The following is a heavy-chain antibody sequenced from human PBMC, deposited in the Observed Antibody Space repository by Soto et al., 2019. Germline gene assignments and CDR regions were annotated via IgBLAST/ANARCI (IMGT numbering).Heavy chain of an antibody. V-gene: IGHV3-30*18. CDR2: ISYDGSNK. CDR1: GFTFSSYG. Sequence: QVQLVESGGGVVQPGRSLRLSCAASGFTFSSYGMHWVRQAPGKGLEWVAVISYDGSNKYYADSVKGRFTISRDNSKNTLYLQMNSLRAEDTAVYYCAKDKGIVGATPHYWRQGTLVTVSS. D-gene: IGHD1-26*01. CDR3: AKDKGIVGATPHY. J-gene: IGHJ4*02.